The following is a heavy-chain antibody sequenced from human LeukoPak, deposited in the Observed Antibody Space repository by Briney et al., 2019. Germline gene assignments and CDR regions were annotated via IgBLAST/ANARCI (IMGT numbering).Heavy chain of an antibody. CDR1: GGSISGYY. J-gene: IGHJ6*02. CDR2: IHYSGRA. CDR3: VRFGVNYDMDV. D-gene: IGHD3-16*01. V-gene: IGHV4-59*01. Sequence: SETLSLTCSASGGSISGYYWTWVRQPPGKGLEWIGQIHYSGRADYNPSLKSRITMSVDTSRNQISLKLSSVTAADTAIYYCVRFGVNYDMDVWGQGTTVTVFS.